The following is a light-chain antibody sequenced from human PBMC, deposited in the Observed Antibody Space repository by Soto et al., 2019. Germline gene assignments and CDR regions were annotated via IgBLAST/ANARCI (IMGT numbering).Light chain of an antibody. CDR1: SGHSTYI. J-gene: IGLJ3*02. V-gene: IGLV4-60*02. CDR2: LDRSGSY. Sequence: QLVLTQSSSASASLGSSVKLTCILSSGHSTYIIAWQQQQPGKAPRFLMTLDRSGSYNRGSGVPDRFSGSSSGADRYLTISNLQVADDGDYYCETWYSNTHKVFGGGTKLTVL. CDR3: ETWYSNTHKV.